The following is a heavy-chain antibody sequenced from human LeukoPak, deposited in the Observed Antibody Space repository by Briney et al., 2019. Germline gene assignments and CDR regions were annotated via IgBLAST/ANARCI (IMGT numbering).Heavy chain of an antibody. CDR1: GGSISSYY. D-gene: IGHD5-18*01. V-gene: IGHV4-59*01. CDR2: IYYSGST. J-gene: IGHJ4*02. Sequence: SETLSLTCTVSGGSISSYYWSWIRQPPGKGLEWVGYIYYSGSTNYNPSLKSRVTISVDTSKNQFSLKLSSVTAADTAVYYCARGGAGIQLWLEFLGGQGTLVTVSS. CDR3: ARGGAGIQLWLEFL.